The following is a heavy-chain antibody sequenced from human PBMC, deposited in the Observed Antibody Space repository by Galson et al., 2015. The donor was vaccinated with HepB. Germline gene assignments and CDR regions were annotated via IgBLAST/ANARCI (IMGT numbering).Heavy chain of an antibody. CDR2: IKQDGTEK. D-gene: IGHD3-3*01. J-gene: IGHJ6*03. V-gene: IGHV3-7*01. CDR3: ARVYRGPSLEWLPTSYYYYMDV. Sequence: LEWVANIKQDGTEKYYVDSLEGRFTISRDNAKNSLYLQMNRLRAEDTAVYYCARVYRGPSLEWLPTSYYYYMDVWGNGTTVTVSS.